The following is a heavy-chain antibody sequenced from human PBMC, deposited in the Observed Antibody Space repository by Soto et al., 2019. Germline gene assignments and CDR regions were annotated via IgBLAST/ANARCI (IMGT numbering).Heavy chain of an antibody. D-gene: IGHD5-12*01. CDR1: GGSISSSSYY. CDR2: IYYSGST. J-gene: IGHJ4*02. Sequence: ASETLSLTCTVPGGSISSSSYYWGWIRQPPGKGLEWIGSIYYSGSTYYNPSLKSRVTISVDTSKNQFSLKLSSVTAADTAVYYCASHPVATITGQGYYFDYWAQRTLVTGSA. CDR3: ASHPVATITGQGYYFDY. V-gene: IGHV4-39*01.